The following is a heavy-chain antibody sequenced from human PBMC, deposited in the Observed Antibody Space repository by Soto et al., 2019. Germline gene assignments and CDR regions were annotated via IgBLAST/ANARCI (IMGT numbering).Heavy chain of an antibody. D-gene: IGHD3-10*01. CDR3: AKAGGFGGYWYFDL. CDR2: SSGSGGST. V-gene: IGHV3-23*01. J-gene: IGHJ2*01. CDR1: GFTFSSYA. Sequence: EVPLLESGGGLVQPGGSLRLSCAASGFTFSSYAMSWVRQAPGKGLEWVSASSGSGGSTYYADSVKGRFTISRDNSKNTLYLQMKSLRAEDTAVYYCAKAGGFGGYWYFDLWGRGTLVTVSS.